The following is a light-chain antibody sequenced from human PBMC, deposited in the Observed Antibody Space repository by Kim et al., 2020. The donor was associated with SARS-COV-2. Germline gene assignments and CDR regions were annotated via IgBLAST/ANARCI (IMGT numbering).Light chain of an antibody. J-gene: IGKJ2*01. CDR3: QQYHIYST. CDR2: KVS. Sequence: LSASVGDRVTITCRASQTITSSLAWFQQKPGKAPKLLIYKVSSLQSGVPTRFSGSGSGTEFALTINSLQPDDFATYYCQQYHIYSTFGQGTKLEIK. CDR1: QTITSS. V-gene: IGKV1-5*03.